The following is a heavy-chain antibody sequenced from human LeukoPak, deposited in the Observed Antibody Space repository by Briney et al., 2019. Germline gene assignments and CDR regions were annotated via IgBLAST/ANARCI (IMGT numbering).Heavy chain of an antibody. CDR3: SAHGY. D-gene: IGHD3-16*01. CDR2: ILPGGRES. Sequence: GGSLRLSCVVSGYSFSSNMMTWVRQAPGKGLEWVATILPGGRESYRVDSVKGRFTISRDNAKDSLYLQMSSLRAEDTAVYYMSAHGYWGQGTLVTVTS. CDR1: GYSFSSNM. V-gene: IGHV3-7*01. J-gene: IGHJ4*02.